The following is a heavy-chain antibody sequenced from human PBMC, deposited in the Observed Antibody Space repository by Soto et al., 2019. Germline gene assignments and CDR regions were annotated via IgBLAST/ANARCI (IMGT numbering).Heavy chain of an antibody. J-gene: IGHJ4*02. D-gene: IGHD6-19*01. CDR3: AWTKPRYSSGWYSYYFDY. CDR2: IYYSGST. Sequence: QLQLQESGPGLVKPSETLSLTCTVSGGSISSSRYYWGWIRQPPGKGLEWIGSIYYSGSTYYNPSLKSRVAISVDTSKNHFSLQLTSVTAADEAVYYFAWTKPRYSSGWYSYYFDYWGQGTLVTVSS. CDR1: GGSISSSRYY. V-gene: IGHV4-39*01.